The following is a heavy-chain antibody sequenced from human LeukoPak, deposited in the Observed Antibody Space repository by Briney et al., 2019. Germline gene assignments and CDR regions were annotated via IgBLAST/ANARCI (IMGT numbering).Heavy chain of an antibody. CDR1: GGTFNSYA. V-gene: IGHV1-69*05. J-gene: IGHJ5*02. D-gene: IGHD1-26*01. CDR3: QVGNWFDP. Sequence: GASVXXSCKASGGTFNSYAISWVRQAPGQGVEWMGGIIPIFGTANYAQKFQGRVTITTDESTSTAYMELSSLRSEDTAVYYCQVGNWFDPWGQGTLVTVSS. CDR2: IIPIFGTA.